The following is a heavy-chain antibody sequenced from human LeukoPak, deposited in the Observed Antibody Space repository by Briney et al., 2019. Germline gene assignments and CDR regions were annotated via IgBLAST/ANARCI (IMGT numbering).Heavy chain of an antibody. Sequence: SETLSLTCTVSGGSLSSSSYYWGWIRQPPGKGLEWIGSIYYSGSTYYNPSLKSRVTISVDTSKNQFSLKLSSVTAADTAVYYCARDFRDYGSGSYSDYWGQGTLVTVSS. CDR2: IYYSGST. CDR3: ARDFRDYGSGSYSDY. J-gene: IGHJ4*02. V-gene: IGHV4-39*07. D-gene: IGHD3-10*01. CDR1: GGSLSSSSYY.